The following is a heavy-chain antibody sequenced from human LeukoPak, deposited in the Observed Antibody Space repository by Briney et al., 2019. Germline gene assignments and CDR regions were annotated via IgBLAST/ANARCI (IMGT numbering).Heavy chain of an antibody. V-gene: IGHV1-24*01. Sequence: VASVKVSCKVSGYTLTELSMHWVRQAPGKGLEWMGGFDPEDGETIYAQKFQGRVTMTEDTSTDTAYMELSSLRSEDTAVYYCATGFSGSYYRDDAFDIWGQGTMVTVSS. D-gene: IGHD3-10*01. J-gene: IGHJ3*02. CDR1: GYTLTELS. CDR2: FDPEDGET. CDR3: ATGFSGSYYRDDAFDI.